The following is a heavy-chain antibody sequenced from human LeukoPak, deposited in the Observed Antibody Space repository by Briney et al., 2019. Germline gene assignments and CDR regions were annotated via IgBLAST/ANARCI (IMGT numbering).Heavy chain of an antibody. D-gene: IGHD3-22*01. V-gene: IGHV3-64*01. J-gene: IGHJ4*02. Sequence: GGSLRLSCAASGFTFSSYAMHWVRQAPGKGLEYVSAISSNGGSTYYANSVKGRFTISRDNFKNTLYLQMNSLRAEDTAVYYCAKEAYYDGTGYFDFWGQGTLVTVSS. CDR2: ISSNGGST. CDR3: AKEAYYDGTGYFDF. CDR1: GFTFSSYA.